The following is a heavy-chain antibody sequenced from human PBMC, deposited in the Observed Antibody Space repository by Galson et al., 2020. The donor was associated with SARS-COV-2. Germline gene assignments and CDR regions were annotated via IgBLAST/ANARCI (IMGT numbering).Heavy chain of an antibody. V-gene: IGHV5-51*01. CDR2: NYPRDSDS. J-gene: IGHJ4*02. CDR3: ARRQSGGYWGFDY. Sequence: GESLKTSCKGSGYRFTSYWNGWVRQIPGKGLEWMGMNYPRDSDSSYSPPFQGQVTIPADKSISTAYLQWSSLKASDTAMYYCARRQSGGYWGFDYWGQGTLVTVSS. D-gene: IGHD5-12*01. CDR1: GYRFTSYW.